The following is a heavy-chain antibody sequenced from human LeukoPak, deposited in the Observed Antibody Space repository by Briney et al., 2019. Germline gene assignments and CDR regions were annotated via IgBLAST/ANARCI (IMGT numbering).Heavy chain of an antibody. CDR1: GGSISSSSYY. D-gene: IGHD2-2*01. Sequence: PSETLSLTCTVSGGSISSSSYYWGWIRQPPGKGLEWIGSIYYSGSTYYNPSLKSRVTISVDTSKNQFSLKLSSVTAADTAVYYSAAGGGPAAMYYYYYYGMDVWGQGTTVTVSS. CDR2: IYYSGST. CDR3: AAGGGPAAMYYYYYYGMDV. V-gene: IGHV4-39*01. J-gene: IGHJ6*02.